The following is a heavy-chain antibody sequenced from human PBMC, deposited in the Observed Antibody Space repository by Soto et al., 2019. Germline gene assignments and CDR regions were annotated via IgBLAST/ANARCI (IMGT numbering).Heavy chain of an antibody. CDR1: GGSISSGGYS. CDR2: IYHSGST. V-gene: IGHV4-30-2*01. Sequence: SETLSLTCAVSGGSISSGGYSWSWIRQPPGKGLEWIGYIYHSGSTYYNPSLKSRVTISVDTSKNQFSLKLSSVTAADTAVYYCARTDYGGNGDDYWGQGTLVTVSS. CDR3: ARTDYGGNGDDY. J-gene: IGHJ4*02. D-gene: IGHD4-17*01.